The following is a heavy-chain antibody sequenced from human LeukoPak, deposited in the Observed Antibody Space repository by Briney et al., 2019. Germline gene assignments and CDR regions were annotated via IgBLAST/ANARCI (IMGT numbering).Heavy chain of an antibody. CDR1: GFTFSSYA. V-gene: IGHV3-23*01. CDR3: AKESGYAMLNWFDP. D-gene: IGHD2-8*01. J-gene: IGHJ5*02. Sequence: GGSLRFSCAASGFTFSSYAMSWVRQAPGKGLDGVSAISGSGGSTYYADSVKGRFTICRDNSKNTLYLQMNSLRAEDTAVYYCAKESGYAMLNWFDPWGQGTLVTVSS. CDR2: ISGSGGST.